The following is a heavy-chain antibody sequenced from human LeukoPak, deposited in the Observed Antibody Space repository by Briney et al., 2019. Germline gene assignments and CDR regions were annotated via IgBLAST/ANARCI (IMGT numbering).Heavy chain of an antibody. CDR1: GGTFSSYA. J-gene: IGHJ4*02. D-gene: IGHD4-11*01. CDR2: IIPIFGTA. Sequence: GASVKVSCKASGGTFSSYAISWVRQAPGQGLEWMGGIIPIFGTANYAQKFQGRVTMTTDTSTSTAYMELRSLRSDDTAVYYCARYSRYSLYFDYWGQGTLVTVSS. V-gene: IGHV1-69*05. CDR3: ARYSRYSLYFDY.